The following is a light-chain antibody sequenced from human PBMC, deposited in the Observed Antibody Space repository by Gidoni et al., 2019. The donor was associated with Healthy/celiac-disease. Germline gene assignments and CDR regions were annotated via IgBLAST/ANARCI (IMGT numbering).Light chain of an antibody. J-gene: IGKJ3*01. Sequence: IVLTQSPGTLSLSPGERATLSCRASQSVSSSYLAWYQQKPGQAPRLIIYGASSRATGIPDRFSGSGSGTDFTLTISRLEPEDFAVYYCQQYGSSPRGFTFGPGTKVDIK. CDR3: QQYGSSPRGFT. CDR2: GAS. CDR1: QSVSSSY. V-gene: IGKV3-20*01.